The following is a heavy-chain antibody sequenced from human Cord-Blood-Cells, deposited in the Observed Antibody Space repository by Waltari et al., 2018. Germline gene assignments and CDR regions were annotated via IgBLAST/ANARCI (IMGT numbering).Heavy chain of an antibody. CDR1: GGSISSSSYY. J-gene: IGHJ3*02. D-gene: IGHD3-22*01. V-gene: IGHV4-39*01. Sequence: QLQLQESGPGLVKPSETLSLTCTVSGGSISSSSYYWGWIHQPPGKGLEWIGSIYYSGSTYYNPSLKSRVTISVDTSKNQFSLKLSSVTAADTAVYYCARVDSSGYYYFAFDIWGQGTMVTVSS. CDR2: IYYSGST. CDR3: ARVDSSGYYYFAFDI.